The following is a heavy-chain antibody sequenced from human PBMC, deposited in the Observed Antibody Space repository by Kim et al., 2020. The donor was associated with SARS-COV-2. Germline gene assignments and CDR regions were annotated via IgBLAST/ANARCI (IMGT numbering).Heavy chain of an antibody. D-gene: IGHD4-17*01. CDR1: GYTFTSYY. Sequence: ASVKVSCKASGYTFTSYYMHWVRQALGQGLEWMGIINPSGGSTSYAQKFQGRVTMTRDTSTSSVYMELSSLRSEDTAVYYCARDLTVTTQYYYYYYGMDVWGQGTTVTVSS. CDR2: INPSGGST. V-gene: IGHV1-46*03. CDR3: ARDLTVTTQYYYYYYGMDV. J-gene: IGHJ6*02.